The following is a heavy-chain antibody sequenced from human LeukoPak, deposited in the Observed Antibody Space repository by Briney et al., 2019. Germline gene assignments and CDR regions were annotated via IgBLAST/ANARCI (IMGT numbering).Heavy chain of an antibody. CDR3: ARQDYGDYDYYYGMDV. Sequence: ASVKVSCKASRGTFSSYAISWVRQAPGQGLEWMGGIIPIFGTANYAQKFQGRVTITADESTSTAYMELSSLRSEDTAVYYCARQDYGDYDYYYGMDVWGQGTTVTVSS. J-gene: IGHJ6*02. CDR1: RGTFSSYA. V-gene: IGHV1-69*01. D-gene: IGHD4-17*01. CDR2: IIPIFGTA.